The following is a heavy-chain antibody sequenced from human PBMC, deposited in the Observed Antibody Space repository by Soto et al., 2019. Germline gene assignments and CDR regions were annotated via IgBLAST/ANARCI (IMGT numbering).Heavy chain of an antibody. J-gene: IGHJ4*02. V-gene: IGHV3-74*01. CDR1: GFTFSSYW. CDR3: ATGWHLDY. Sequence: FLRLSCAASGFTFSSYWMHWVRQAPGKGLVWVSRINSGGSSTSCADSVKGRFTISRDNAKNTLYLQMNSLRAEDTAVYYCATGWHLDYWGQGTLVTVSS. D-gene: IGHD6-19*01. CDR2: INSGGSST.